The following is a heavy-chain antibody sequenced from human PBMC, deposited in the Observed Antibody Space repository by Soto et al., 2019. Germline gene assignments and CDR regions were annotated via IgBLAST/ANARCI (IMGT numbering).Heavy chain of an antibody. V-gene: IGHV4-59*08. J-gene: IGHJ6*03. CDR2: IYYNGSP. Sequence: QVQLQESGPGLVKPSETLSLTCTVSGGSISSYYWSWIRQPPGEGLVWIGFIYYNGSPNYNPSLKSRVTISVDSSKNQFSMKLSSVTAADTAVYYCARHGISMIRGVPHYYYYYMDVWGKGTTVTVSS. D-gene: IGHD3-10*01. CDR1: GGSISSYY. CDR3: ARHGISMIRGVPHYYYYYMDV.